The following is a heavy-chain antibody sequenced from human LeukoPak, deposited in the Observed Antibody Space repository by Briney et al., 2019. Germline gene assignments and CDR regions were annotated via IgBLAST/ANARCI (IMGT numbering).Heavy chain of an antibody. CDR3: ARDRGAFSGSYDLDH. V-gene: IGHV1-18*01. D-gene: IGHD1-26*01. J-gene: IGHJ4*02. CDR2: IGAYNGNT. Sequence: ASVKVSCKASGYTFTSYGISWVRQAPGQGLEWMGWIGAYNGNTNYAQKLQGRVTMTTDTSTSTAYMELRSLRSDDTAVYYCARDRGAFSGSYDLDHWGQGTLVTVSS. CDR1: GYTFTSYG.